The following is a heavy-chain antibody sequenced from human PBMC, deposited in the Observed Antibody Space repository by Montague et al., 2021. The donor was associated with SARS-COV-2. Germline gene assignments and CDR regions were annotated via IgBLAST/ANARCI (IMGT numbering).Heavy chain of an antibody. CDR2: ISYGGIA. CDR3: AGKVLTVPADY. CDR1: GVSITSTNW. J-gene: IGHJ4*02. Sequence: SETLSLTCAVPGVSITSTNWWSLVRQPPGKGLEWIGEISYGGIATYNPSLNSRATISMDRSRNLFSLKLSSVTAADTAIYYCAGKVLTVPADYWGQGTLVTVS. D-gene: IGHD4-11*01. V-gene: IGHV4-4*02.